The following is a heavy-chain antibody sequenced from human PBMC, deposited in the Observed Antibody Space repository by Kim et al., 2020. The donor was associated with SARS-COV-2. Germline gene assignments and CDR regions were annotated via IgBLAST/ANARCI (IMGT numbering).Heavy chain of an antibody. D-gene: IGHD3-22*01. Sequence: SETLSLTCTVSGGSISSSSYYWGWIRQPPGKGLEWIGSIYYSGSTYYNPSLKSRVTISVDTSKNQFSLKLSSVTAADTAVYYCARRARSTYYDSSGYYNYWGQGTLVTVSS. V-gene: IGHV4-39*01. CDR3: ARRARSTYYDSSGYYNY. J-gene: IGHJ4*02. CDR1: GGSISSSSYY. CDR2: IYYSGST.